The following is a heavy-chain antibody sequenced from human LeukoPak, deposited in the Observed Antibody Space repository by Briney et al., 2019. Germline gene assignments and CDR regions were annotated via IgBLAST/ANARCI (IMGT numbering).Heavy chain of an antibody. CDR1: GFTFNTYW. CDR3: ARAHQYCSSTSCPNWFDP. J-gene: IGHJ5*02. Sequence: GGSLRLSCVASGFTFNTYWMHWVRQTPEKGLEWVAHTNSDGSTTRYAASVRGRFTISRDNAENTLYLQMNSLRAEDTAVYYCARAHQYCSSTSCPNWFDPWGQGTLVTVSS. D-gene: IGHD2-2*01. V-gene: IGHV3-74*01. CDR2: TNSDGSTT.